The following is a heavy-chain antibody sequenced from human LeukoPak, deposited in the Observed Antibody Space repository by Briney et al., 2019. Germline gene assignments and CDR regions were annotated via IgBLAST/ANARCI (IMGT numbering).Heavy chain of an antibody. CDR2: IIPIFGTA. D-gene: IGHD6-13*01. CDR3: ASRYGSGSSSWDYYYYYYYMDV. Sequence: GASVKVSCKASGYTFTSYDINWVRQAPGQGLEWMGGIIPIFGTANYAQKFQGRVTITADESTSTAYMELSSLRSEDTAVYYCASRYGSGSSSWDYYYYYYYMDVWGKGTTVTVSS. V-gene: IGHV1-69*13. J-gene: IGHJ6*03. CDR1: GYTFTSYD.